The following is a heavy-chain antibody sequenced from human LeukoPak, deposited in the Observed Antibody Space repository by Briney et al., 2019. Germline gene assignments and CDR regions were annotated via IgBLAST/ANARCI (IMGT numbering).Heavy chain of an antibody. CDR2: INSDETST. V-gene: IGHV3-74*01. CDR3: ASRRSTSFDY. D-gene: IGHD5/OR15-5a*01. CDR1: GFTFSNYW. Sequence: GESLRLSCAASGFTFSNYWMHWVRQAPGKGLEWVSRINSDETSTNYADSVKGRFTISRDNAKNTLYLQMNSLRAEDTAVYYCASRRSTSFDYWGQGTLVTVSS. J-gene: IGHJ4*02.